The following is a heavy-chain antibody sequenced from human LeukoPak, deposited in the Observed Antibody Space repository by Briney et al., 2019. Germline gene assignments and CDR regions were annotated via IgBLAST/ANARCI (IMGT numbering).Heavy chain of an antibody. CDR1: GFTFSSYS. D-gene: IGHD3-22*01. Sequence: GGSLRLSCAASGFTFSSYSMNWVRQAPGKGLEWVSSISSSSSYIYYADSVKGRFTISRDNAKNSLYLQMNSLRAEDTAVYYCAGDSSGYYYFDYWGQGTLVTVSS. V-gene: IGHV3-21*01. J-gene: IGHJ4*02. CDR3: AGDSSGYYYFDY. CDR2: ISSSSSYI.